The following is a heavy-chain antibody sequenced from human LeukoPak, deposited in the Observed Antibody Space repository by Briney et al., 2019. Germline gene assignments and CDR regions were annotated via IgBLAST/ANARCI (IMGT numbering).Heavy chain of an antibody. CDR3: AKDPAYSSGWYARKNYYYYYMDV. J-gene: IGHJ6*03. D-gene: IGHD6-19*01. V-gene: IGHV3-23*01. Sequence: QPGGSLRLSWSASGFTFSSYGMSSVRQAPGKWLEWVSAISGSGGSTYYADSVKGRFTISRDNSKTPLYLQMNSLRAEDTAVYYCAKDPAYSSGWYARKNYYYYYMDVWGKGTTVTVSS. CDR2: ISGSGGST. CDR1: GFTFSSYG.